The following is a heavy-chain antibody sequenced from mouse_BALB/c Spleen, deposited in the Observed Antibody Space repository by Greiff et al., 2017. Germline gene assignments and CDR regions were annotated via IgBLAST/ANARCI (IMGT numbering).Heavy chain of an antibody. CDR2: ISSGGSYT. V-gene: IGHV5-9-1*01. CDR1: GFTFSSYA. CDR3: ARLTMITFMDY. Sequence: EVMLVESGGGLVKPGGSLKLSCAASGFTFSSYAMSWVRQTPEKRLEWVATISSGGSYTYYPDSVKGRFTISRDNAKNTLYLQMSSLRSEDTAMYYCARLTMITFMDYWGQGTSVTVSS. J-gene: IGHJ4*01. D-gene: IGHD2-4*01.